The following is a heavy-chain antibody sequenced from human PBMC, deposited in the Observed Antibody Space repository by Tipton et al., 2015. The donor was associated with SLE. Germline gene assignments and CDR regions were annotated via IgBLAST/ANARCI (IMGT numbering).Heavy chain of an antibody. CDR1: GFTFEDYA. CDR2: ISSNSGRI. J-gene: IGHJ3*02. V-gene: IGHV3-9*01. CDR3: ASHPRHNRDYSDSVDGLDI. D-gene: IGHD4-11*01. Sequence: SLRLSCAASGFTFEDYAMHWVRQTPGKGLEWVSGISSNSGRIVYADSLKGRSTISRVNSKNSLYLQMNSLRAEDTAVYYCASHPRHNRDYSDSVDGLDIWGQGTMVTVSS.